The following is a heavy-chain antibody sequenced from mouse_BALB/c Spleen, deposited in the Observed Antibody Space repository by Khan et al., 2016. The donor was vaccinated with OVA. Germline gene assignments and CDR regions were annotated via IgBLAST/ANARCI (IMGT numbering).Heavy chain of an antibody. CDR1: GYTFTSYV. Sequence: VQLKQSGPELVKPGASVKMSCKASGYTFTSYVMHWVKQKPGQGLEWIGYINPYNDGTKYNEKFKGKATLTSDKSSSTAYMELRSRNSEDVAVYYCERRDYFGRSSFAYWGQGTLVTGSA. D-gene: IGHD1-1*01. CDR3: ERRDYFGRSSFAY. J-gene: IGHJ3*01. CDR2: INPYNDGT. V-gene: IGHV1S136*01.